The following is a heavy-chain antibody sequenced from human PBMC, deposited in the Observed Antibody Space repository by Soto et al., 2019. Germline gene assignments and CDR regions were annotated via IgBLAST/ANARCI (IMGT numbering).Heavy chain of an antibody. CDR1: GGTFSSYA. CDR3: ARGVVSRPGNYYYGMDV. J-gene: IGHJ6*02. Sequence: ASVKVSCKASGGTFSSYAISWVRQAPGQGLEWMGGIIPIFGTANYAQKFQGRVTITADESTSTAYMELSSLRSEDTAVYYCARGVVSRPGNYYYGMDVWGQGTTVTVS. D-gene: IGHD2-15*01. CDR2: IIPIFGTA. V-gene: IGHV1-69*13.